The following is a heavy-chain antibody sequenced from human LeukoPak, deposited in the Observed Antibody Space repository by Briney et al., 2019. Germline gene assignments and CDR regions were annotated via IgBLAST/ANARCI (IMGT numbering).Heavy chain of an antibody. V-gene: IGHV1-18*01. CDR3: ARGIPITYYYDSSGYSHIVIFDY. CDR1: GYTFTSYG. CDR2: ISAYNGNT. J-gene: IGHJ4*02. D-gene: IGHD3-22*01. Sequence: GASVKVSCKASGYTFTSYGISWVRQAPGQGLEWMGWISAYNGNTNYAQKFQGRVTMTRDTSISTAYMELSRLRSDDTAVYYCARGIPITYYYDSSGYSHIVIFDYWGQGTLVTVSS.